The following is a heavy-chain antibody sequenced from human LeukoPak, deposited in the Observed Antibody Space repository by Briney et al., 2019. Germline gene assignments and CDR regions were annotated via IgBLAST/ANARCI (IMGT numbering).Heavy chain of an antibody. CDR1: GGSFSGYY. J-gene: IGHJ6*02. V-gene: IGHV4-34*01. Sequence: KTSETLSLTCAVYGGSFSGYYWSWIRQPPGKGLEWIGEINHSGSTNYNPSLKSRVTISVDTSKNQFSLKLSSVTAADTAVYYCARLAHDYSYYYYYGMDVWGQGTTVTVSS. D-gene: IGHD4-11*01. CDR3: ARLAHDYSYYYYYGMDV. CDR2: INHSGST.